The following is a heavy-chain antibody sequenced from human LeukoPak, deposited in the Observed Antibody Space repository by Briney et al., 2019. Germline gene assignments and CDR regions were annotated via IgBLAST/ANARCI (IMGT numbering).Heavy chain of an antibody. CDR2: INPNNGGT. D-gene: IGHD3-3*01. CDR3: ARARAYDFWSGYYLGPFDY. V-gene: IGHV1-2*02. J-gene: IGHJ4*02. CDR1: GYTFTGYY. Sequence: ASMKVSCKASGYTFTGYYMHWVRQAPGQGLEWVGWINPNNGGTSYAQKFQGRVTMTRDTSISTAYMELSRLRSDDTAVYYCARARAYDFWSGYYLGPFDYWGQGTLVTVSS.